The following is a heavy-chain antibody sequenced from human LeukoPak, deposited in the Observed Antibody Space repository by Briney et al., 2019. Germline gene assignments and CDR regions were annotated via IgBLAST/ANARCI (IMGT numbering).Heavy chain of an antibody. CDR3: ARDHAAGWELPLNWFDP. J-gene: IGHJ5*02. CDR2: ISTYNGHT. CDR1: GYTFTSYG. V-gene: IGHV1-18*01. D-gene: IGHD1-26*01. Sequence: GASVKVSCKASGYTFTSYGINWVRLAPGQGLEWMGWISTYNGHTNYAQKFQGRVTMTTDASTSTASMELRSLRSDDTAVYYCARDHAAGWELPLNWFDPWGQGTLVTVSS.